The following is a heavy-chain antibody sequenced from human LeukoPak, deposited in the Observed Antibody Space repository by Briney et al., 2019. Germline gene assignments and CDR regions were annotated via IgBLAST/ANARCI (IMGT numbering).Heavy chain of an antibody. V-gene: IGHV1-18*01. CDR1: GYTFTSYG. J-gene: IGHJ4*02. CDR2: ISAYNGNT. CDR3: ARECSGGSCYEG. Sequence: GASVKVSCKASGYTFTSYGISWVRQAPGQGLEWMGWISAYNGNTNYAQKLQGRVTMTRDMSTSTVYMELSSLRSEDTAVYYCARECSGGSCYEGWGQGTLVTVSS. D-gene: IGHD2-15*01.